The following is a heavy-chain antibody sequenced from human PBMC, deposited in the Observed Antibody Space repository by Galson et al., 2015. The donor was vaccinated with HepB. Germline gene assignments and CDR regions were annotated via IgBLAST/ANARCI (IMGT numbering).Heavy chain of an antibody. D-gene: IGHD6-19*01. J-gene: IGHJ2*01. CDR1: GFTFSSYD. Sequence: SLRLSCAASGFTFSSYDMHWVRQATGKGLEWVSAIGTAGDPYYPGSVKGRFTISRENAKNSLYLQMNSLRAGDTAVYYCARGHSSGWSTSRYFDLWGRGTLVTVSS. V-gene: IGHV3-13*05. CDR3: ARGHSSGWSTSRYFDL. CDR2: IGTAGDP.